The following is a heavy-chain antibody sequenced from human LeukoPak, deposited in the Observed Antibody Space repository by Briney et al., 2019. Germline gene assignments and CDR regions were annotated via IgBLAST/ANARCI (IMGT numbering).Heavy chain of an antibody. J-gene: IGHJ5*02. D-gene: IGHD2-2*01. CDR3: ARASSRYCSTTTCYFDWFDP. V-gene: IGHV1-2*02. CDR2: INPNSGGT. CDR1: GYTFTGYY. Sequence: ASVKVSRKASGYTFTGYYIHWVRQAPGQGLEWMGWINPNSGGTYYAQKFQGRVTMTRDTTISTAYMELSRLRSDDTALYYCARASSRYCSTTTCYFDWFDPWGQGALVTVSS.